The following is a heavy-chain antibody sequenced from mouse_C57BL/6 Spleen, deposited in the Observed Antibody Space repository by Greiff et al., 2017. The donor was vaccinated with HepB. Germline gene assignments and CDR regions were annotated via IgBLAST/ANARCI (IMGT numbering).Heavy chain of an antibody. CDR3: GESEVAPFAY. CDR1: GYAFSSSW. V-gene: IGHV1-82*01. CDR2: IYPGDGDT. J-gene: IGHJ3*01. Sequence: QVQLQQSGPELVKPGASVKISCKASGYAFSSSWMNWVKQRPGKGLEWIGRIYPGDGDTNYNGKFKGKATLTADKSSSTAYMLLSSLTSEDSAVYFCGESEVAPFAYWGQGTLVTVSA.